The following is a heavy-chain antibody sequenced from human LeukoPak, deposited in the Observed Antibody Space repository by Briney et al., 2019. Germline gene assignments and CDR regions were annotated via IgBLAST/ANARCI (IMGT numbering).Heavy chain of an antibody. CDR3: ARHTLPYYFDY. J-gene: IGHJ4*02. CDR2: IYYTGST. V-gene: IGHV4-59*08. Sequence: SETLSLTCTVSGGSISGYYWSWIRQPPGKGLEWIGYIYYTGSTNYNPSLKSRVTISVDTSKNQFSLKLSSVTAADTAVYYCARHTLPYYFDYWGQGTLVTVSS. D-gene: IGHD2-15*01. CDR1: GGSISGYY.